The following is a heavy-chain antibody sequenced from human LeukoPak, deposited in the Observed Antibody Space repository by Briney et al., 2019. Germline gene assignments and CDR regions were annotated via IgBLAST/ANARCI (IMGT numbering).Heavy chain of an antibody. CDR3: ARLGFCSDRSCYSLDY. V-gene: IGHV3-48*03. J-gene: IGHJ4*02. CDR1: GFTFSNYE. D-gene: IGHD2-15*01. Sequence: GGSLRLSCAASGFTFSNYEMNWVRQAPGMGLEWVSYITSSGPTAFYADSVKGRFNISRDNAQNSLFLQMNNLTAEDTAIYYCARLGFCSDRSCYSLDYWGQGILVTVSS. CDR2: ITSSGPTA.